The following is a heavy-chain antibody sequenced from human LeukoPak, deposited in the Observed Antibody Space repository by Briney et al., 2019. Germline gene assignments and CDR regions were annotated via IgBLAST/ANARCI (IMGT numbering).Heavy chain of an antibody. J-gene: IGHJ6*04. D-gene: IGHD3-3*02. V-gene: IGHV3-30*02. Sequence: GGSLRLSCAASGFILIGYGMHWVRQAPGKGPEWVAFIRPDGHNKYYADSVKGRFMISRDNSKNTVDLQMNNLRGDDTAMYYCAKEGAASWDVDVWGKGTTVTVSS. CDR2: IRPDGHNK. CDR1: GFILIGYG. CDR3: AKEGAASWDVDV.